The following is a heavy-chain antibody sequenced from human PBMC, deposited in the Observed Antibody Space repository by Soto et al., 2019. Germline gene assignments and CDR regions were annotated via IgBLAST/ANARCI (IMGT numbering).Heavy chain of an antibody. V-gene: IGHV1-8*01. CDR1: GYTFTIYN. J-gene: IGHJ5*02. Sequence: QVQLVQSGAEVKKPGASVKVSCKASGYTFTIYNIHWVRQAPGQGLEWMGWTNPDSGHTGYAQKFQGRITMTRDTSISTAYMELSSLSSEDTAIYYCARGHNWFDPWGQGTLVTVSS. CDR2: TNPDSGHT. CDR3: ARGHNWFDP.